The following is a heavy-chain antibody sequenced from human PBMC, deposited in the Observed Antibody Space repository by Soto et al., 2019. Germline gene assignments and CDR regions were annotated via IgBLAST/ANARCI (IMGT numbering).Heavy chain of an antibody. CDR2: ISRSGTT. Sequence: PSETLSLTGAVSGGSISSSNWWTWVRQPPGKGLEWVGEISRSGTTNYKPSLKSRVSISVDKSKNQFYLNLDSVTAADTAMYYCARDSASSGVFTWGQGTMVTVSS. D-gene: IGHD6-19*01. J-gene: IGHJ3*01. CDR3: ARDSASSGVFT. V-gene: IGHV4-4*02. CDR1: GGSISSSNW.